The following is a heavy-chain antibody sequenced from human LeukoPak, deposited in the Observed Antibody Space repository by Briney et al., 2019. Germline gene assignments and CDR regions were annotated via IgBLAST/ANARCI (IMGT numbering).Heavy chain of an antibody. V-gene: IGHV3-15*01. CDR1: GFTFSNAW. Sequence: GGSLRLSCAASGFTFSNAWMSWVRQAPGKGLEWVGRIKSKTDGGATDYAAPVKGRFTISRDDSKNTLYLQMNSLKTEDTAVYYCTTDRYYYDSSGYYWYFDYWGQGTLVTVSS. D-gene: IGHD3-22*01. J-gene: IGHJ4*02. CDR2: IKSKTDGGAT. CDR3: TTDRYYYDSSGYYWYFDY.